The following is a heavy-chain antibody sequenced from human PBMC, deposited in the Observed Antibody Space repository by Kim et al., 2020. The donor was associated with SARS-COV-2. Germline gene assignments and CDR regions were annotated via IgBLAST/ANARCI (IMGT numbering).Heavy chain of an antibody. Sequence: SETLSLTCGLNGGTFSPNYWSWIRQPPGKGLEWIGEINSSGSTNYNPSLQSRVTISIDVSKNQFSLKLHSVTAADTAVYYCARWAYAIGGYHIVYYFDSWGQGTLVSVSS. CDR1: GGTFSPNY. V-gene: IGHV4-34*01. J-gene: IGHJ4*02. CDR3: ARWAYAIGGYHIVYYFDS. D-gene: IGHD2-15*01. CDR2: INSSGST.